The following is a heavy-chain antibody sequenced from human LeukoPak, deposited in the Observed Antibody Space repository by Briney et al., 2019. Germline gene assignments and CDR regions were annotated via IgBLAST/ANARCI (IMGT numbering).Heavy chain of an antibody. CDR2: IYYSGST. CDR1: GGSISSYY. J-gene: IGHJ6*02. Sequence: SETLSLTCTVSGGSISSYYWSWIRQPPGKGLEWIGYIYYSGSTNYNPSLKSRVTISVDTSKNQFSLKLSSVTAADTAVYYCARDLAVAGTNPSTRPDYYYYYGMDVWGQGTTVTVSS. V-gene: IGHV4-59*01. D-gene: IGHD6-19*01. CDR3: ARDLAVAGTNPSTRPDYYYYYGMDV.